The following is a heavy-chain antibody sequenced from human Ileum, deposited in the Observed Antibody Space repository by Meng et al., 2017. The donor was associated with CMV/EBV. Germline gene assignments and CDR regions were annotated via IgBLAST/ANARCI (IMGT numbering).Heavy chain of an antibody. J-gene: IGHJ4*02. CDR2: IYSGDSDT. V-gene: IGHV5-51*01. Sequence: ESRKISGKGSGYKFTHYWIGWVRQLPGKGLEWMGIIYSGDSDTRYSPSFQGQVTISADKSISTAYLQWGSLKASDTAMYYCAKHSDEIPAAVDWGQGTLVTVSS. CDR1: GYKFTHYW. D-gene: IGHD2-2*01. CDR3: AKHSDEIPAAVD.